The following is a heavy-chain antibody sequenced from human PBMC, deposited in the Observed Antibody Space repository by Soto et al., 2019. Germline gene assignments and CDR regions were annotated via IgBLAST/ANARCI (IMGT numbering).Heavy chain of an antibody. CDR1: GGSISSGGYY. V-gene: IGHV4-31*03. Sequence: QVQLQESGPGLLKPSQTLSLTCTVSGGSISSGGYYWSWIPQHPGKGLEWLGYIYYSGSTYYNPSLKSRVTISVDTSKNQFSLRLSSVTAADSALYYCARDAYRGGGYYHGMDGWGQGTTVTVSS. CDR3: ARDAYRGGGYYHGMDG. J-gene: IGHJ6*02. D-gene: IGHD1-26*01. CDR2: IYYSGST.